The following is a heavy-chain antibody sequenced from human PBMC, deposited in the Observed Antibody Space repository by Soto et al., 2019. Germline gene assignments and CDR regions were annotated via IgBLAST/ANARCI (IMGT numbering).Heavy chain of an antibody. CDR3: ARGRIFGVVITNYYYYYMDV. D-gene: IGHD3-3*01. J-gene: IGHJ6*03. CDR2: INHSGST. V-gene: IGHV4-34*01. Sequence: SETLSLTCAVYGGSFSGYYRSWIRQPPGKGLEWIGEINHSGSTDYNPSLKSRVTISVDTSKNQFSLKLSSVTAADTAVYYCARGRIFGVVITNYYYYYMDVWGKGTTVTVS. CDR1: GGSFSGYY.